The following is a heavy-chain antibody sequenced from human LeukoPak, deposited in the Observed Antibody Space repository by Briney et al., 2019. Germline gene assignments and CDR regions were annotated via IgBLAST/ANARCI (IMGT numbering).Heavy chain of an antibody. J-gene: IGHJ4*02. V-gene: IGHV3-7*01. Sequence: GGSPRLSCAASGFTFSSYWMSWVRQAPGKGLEWVANIKQDGSEKYYVDSVKGRFTISRDNAKNSLYLQMNSLRAEDTAVYYCAREVVYCDSSGYLDIWGQGTLVTVSS. CDR1: GFTFSSYW. CDR3: AREVVYCDSSGYLDI. D-gene: IGHD3-22*01. CDR2: IKQDGSEK.